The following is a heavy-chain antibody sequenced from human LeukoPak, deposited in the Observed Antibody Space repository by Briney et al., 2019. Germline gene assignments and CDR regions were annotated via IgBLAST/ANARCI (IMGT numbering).Heavy chain of an antibody. CDR3: ARERSGYYVFFDY. D-gene: IGHD3-22*01. CDR2: ISGYNGNT. V-gene: IGHV1-18*01. Sequence: ASVKVSCKASGYNYDRFDINWVRQAPGQGLEWVGWISGYNGNTNYAQKLQGRVTMTTDTSTSTAYMELRSLRSDDTAVYYCARERSGYYVFFDYWGQGTLVTVSS. J-gene: IGHJ4*02. CDR1: GYNYDRFD.